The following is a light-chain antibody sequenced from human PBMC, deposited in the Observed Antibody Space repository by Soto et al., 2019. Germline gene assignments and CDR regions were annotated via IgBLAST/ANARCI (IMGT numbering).Light chain of an antibody. CDR1: QSVTSSY. J-gene: IGKJ4*01. CDR2: GAS. CDR3: HQYGSLPLT. Sequence: EIVLTQSPGTLSLSPGERATLSCRASQSVTSSYLAWYQQKPGQAPRLLIYGASSRATGIPDRFSGSGSGTDFTLTISRLEPQDFAMYYCHQYGSLPLTFGGGTKVEIK. V-gene: IGKV3-20*01.